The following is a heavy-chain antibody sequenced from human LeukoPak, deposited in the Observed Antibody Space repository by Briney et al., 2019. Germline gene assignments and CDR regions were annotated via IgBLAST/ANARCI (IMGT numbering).Heavy chain of an antibody. D-gene: IGHD6-6*01. Sequence: GRSLRLSCAASGFTFSSYAMHWVRQAPGKGLEWVAVISYDGSNKYYADSVKGRFTISRDNSKNTLYLQMNSLRAEDTAVYYCARDRDIAARPNWFDPWGQGTLVTVSS. CDR3: ARDRDIAARPNWFDP. CDR2: ISYDGSNK. CDR1: GFTFSSYA. V-gene: IGHV3-30-3*01. J-gene: IGHJ5*02.